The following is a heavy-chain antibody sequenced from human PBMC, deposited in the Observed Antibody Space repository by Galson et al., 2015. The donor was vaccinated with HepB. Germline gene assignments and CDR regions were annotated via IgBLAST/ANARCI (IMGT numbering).Heavy chain of an antibody. CDR1: GFTFSSYA. V-gene: IGHV3-23*01. Sequence: SLRLSCAASGFTFSSYAMSWVRQAPGKGLEWVSGVGGSGRRTYYADSVKGRFTISRDNFNDTLYLHMNSLRAEDTAIYYCAKVFGVSIFGVVSPSDCWGQGTLVTVSS. J-gene: IGHJ4*02. CDR2: VGGSGRRT. CDR3: AKVFGVSIFGVVSPSDC. D-gene: IGHD3-3*01.